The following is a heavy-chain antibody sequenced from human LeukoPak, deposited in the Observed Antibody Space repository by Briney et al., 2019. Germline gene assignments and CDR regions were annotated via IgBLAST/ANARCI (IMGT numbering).Heavy chain of an antibody. D-gene: IGHD2-21*02. CDR3: ARGLAYCGGDCYSD. J-gene: IGHJ4*02. CDR2: INHSGST. Sequence: SQTLSLTCTVSGGSISSGGYYWSWIRQPPGKGLEWIGEINHSGSTNYNPSLKSRVTISVDTSKNQFSLKLSSVTAADTAVYYCARGLAYCGGDCYSDWGQGTLVTVSS. V-gene: IGHV4-30-2*01. CDR1: GGSISSGGYY.